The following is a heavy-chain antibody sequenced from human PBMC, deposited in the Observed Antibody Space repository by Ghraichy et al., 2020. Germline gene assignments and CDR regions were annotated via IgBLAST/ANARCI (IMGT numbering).Heavy chain of an antibody. CDR2: LSGSGHNT. D-gene: IGHD3-10*01. J-gene: IGHJ4*02. Sequence: LSLTCVASGFTFSNYAMSWVRQAPGKGLEWVSSLSGSGHNTYYADSVKGRFTISRDNSRNTLYLQMNSLRAEDTAVYFCATVYYGSGSYSALFYFDSWGQGTLVTVSS. CDR1: GFTFSNYA. CDR3: ATVYYGSGSYSALFYFDS. V-gene: IGHV3-23*01.